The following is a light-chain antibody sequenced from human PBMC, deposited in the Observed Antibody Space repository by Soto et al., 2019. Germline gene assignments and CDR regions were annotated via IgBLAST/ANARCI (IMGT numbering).Light chain of an antibody. J-gene: IGKJ4*02. Sequence: DILMTPSPSSLSASVGDRVTITCQASQDISNNVNWYQQKAGKAPKLLIYDASNLETGVPLRFRGSGTGTDFTFTISSLQPEDIATSYCQQYDNLPPLTCGGGTKVQIK. CDR2: DAS. CDR1: QDISNN. CDR3: QQYDNLPPLT. V-gene: IGKV1-33*01.